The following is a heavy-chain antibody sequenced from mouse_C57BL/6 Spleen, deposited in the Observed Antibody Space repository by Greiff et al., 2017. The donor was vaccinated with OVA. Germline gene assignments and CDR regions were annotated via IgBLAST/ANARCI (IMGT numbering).Heavy chain of an antibody. CDR1: GYAFTNYL. J-gene: IGHJ2*01. V-gene: IGHV1-54*01. CDR2: INPGSGGT. D-gene: IGHD3-2*02. Sequence: QVQLQQSGAELVRPGTSVKVSCKASGYAFTNYLIEWVKQRPGPGLEWIGVINPGSGGTNYNEKFKGKATLTADKSSSTAYMQLSSLTSEDSAVYFCARDSSGYDYLDYWGQGTTLTVSS. CDR3: ARDSSGYDYLDY.